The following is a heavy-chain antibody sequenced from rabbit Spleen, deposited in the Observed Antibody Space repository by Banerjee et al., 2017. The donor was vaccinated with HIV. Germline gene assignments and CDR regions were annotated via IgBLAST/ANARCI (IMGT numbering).Heavy chain of an antibody. V-gene: IGHV1S45*01. J-gene: IGHJ3*01. CDR3: AKSDAGGSWSLDL. Sequence: QEQLEESGGGLVQPEGSLTLTCTASGFTISSYYYMCWVRQAPGKGLEWIGCIYVGRGSTHYANWAKGRVTMYKTSSTTVTLQLTSLTAADTATYFCAKSDAGGSWSLDLRGPGTLVTVS. CDR2: IYVGRGST. D-gene: IGHD8-1*01. CDR1: GFTISSYYY.